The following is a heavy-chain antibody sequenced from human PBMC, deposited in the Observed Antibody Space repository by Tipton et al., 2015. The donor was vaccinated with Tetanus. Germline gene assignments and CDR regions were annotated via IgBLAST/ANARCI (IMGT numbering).Heavy chain of an antibody. CDR3: ARVSGTGAHDAFDI. CDR2: IYTSGST. Sequence: TLSLTCTVSGGSISSYYWSWIRQPAGKGLEWIGRIYTSGSTNYNPSLKSRVTMSVDTSKNQFSLKLSSVTAADTAVYYCARVSGTGAHDAFDIWGQGTMVTVSS. D-gene: IGHD1-7*01. CDR1: GGSISSYY. J-gene: IGHJ3*02. V-gene: IGHV4-4*07.